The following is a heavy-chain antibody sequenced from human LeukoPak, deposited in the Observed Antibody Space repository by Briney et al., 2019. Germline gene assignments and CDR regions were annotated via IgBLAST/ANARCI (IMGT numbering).Heavy chain of an antibody. Sequence: SETLSLTCAVSAYSISSDYHWAWIRQPPGKGLEWIGSIYHSGSTYYNPSLKSRVTISVDTSKNQFSLKLSSVTAADTAVYYCARRGLGSGWLSYDYWGQGTLVTVSS. V-gene: IGHV4-38-2*01. CDR1: AYSISSDYH. J-gene: IGHJ4*02. CDR2: IYHSGST. D-gene: IGHD6-19*01. CDR3: ARRGLGSGWLSYDY.